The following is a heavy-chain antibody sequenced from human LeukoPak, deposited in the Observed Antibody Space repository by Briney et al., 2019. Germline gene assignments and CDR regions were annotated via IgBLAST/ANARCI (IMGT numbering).Heavy chain of an antibody. CDR2: ISGSGGNT. V-gene: IGHV3-23*01. D-gene: IGHD5-12*01. CDR3: AKGSGYEHNYYYYYMDV. Sequence: PGGSLRLSCAASGFTFSSYAMSWVRQAPGKGLEWVSAISGSGGNTYYADSLKGRFTISRDNSKNMLYLQMNSLRAEDTAVYYCAKGSGYEHNYYYYYMDVWGKGTTVTISS. J-gene: IGHJ6*03. CDR1: GFTFSSYA.